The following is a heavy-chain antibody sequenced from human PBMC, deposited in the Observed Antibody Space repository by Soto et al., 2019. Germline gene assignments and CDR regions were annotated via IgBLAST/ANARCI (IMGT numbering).Heavy chain of an antibody. CDR1: GYTFTSYG. CDR2: ISAYNGNT. D-gene: IGHD3-3*01. V-gene: IGHV1-18*01. CDR3: ARDGPIFGVDRRGRYYYGMDV. J-gene: IGHJ6*02. Sequence: ASVKVSCKASGYTFTSYGISWVRQAPGQGLEWMGWISAYNGNTNYAQKHQGRVTMTTDTSTSTAYMELRSLRSDDTAVYYCARDGPIFGVDRRGRYYYGMDVWGQGTTVTVSS.